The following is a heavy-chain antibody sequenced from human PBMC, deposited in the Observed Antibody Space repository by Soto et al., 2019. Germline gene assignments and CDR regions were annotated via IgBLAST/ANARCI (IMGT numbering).Heavy chain of an antibody. CDR3: AYTTTVTTGRIGHYFDY. J-gene: IGHJ4*02. CDR2: IWYDGSNK. D-gene: IGHD4-4*01. V-gene: IGHV3-33*01. CDR1: GFTFSSYG. Sequence: HPGGSLRLSCAASGFTFSSYGMHWVRQAPGKGLEWVAVIWYDGSNKYYADSVKGRFTISRDNSKNTLYLQMNSLRAEDTAVYYCAYTTTVTTGRIGHYFDYWGQGTLVTVSS.